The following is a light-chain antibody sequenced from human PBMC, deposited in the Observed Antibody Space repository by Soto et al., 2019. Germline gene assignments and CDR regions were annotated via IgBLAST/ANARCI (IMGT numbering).Light chain of an antibody. CDR2: KVS. J-gene: IGKJ2*01. CDR3: MQGTHWPPLYT. Sequence: DVVVTQSPLSLPVTLGQPASISCRSSQSLVYSDGHTYLNWFQQRPGQSPRRLIYKVSNRDSGVPDRFSGSGSGTDFALKISRVEAEDVGVYYCMQGTHWPPLYTFGQGTKLEVK. V-gene: IGKV2-30*01. CDR1: QSLVYSDGHTY.